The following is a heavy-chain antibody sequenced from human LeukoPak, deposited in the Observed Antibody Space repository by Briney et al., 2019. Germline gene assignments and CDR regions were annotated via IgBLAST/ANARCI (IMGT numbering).Heavy chain of an antibody. CDR1: GFTFSDYY. Sequence: PGGSLRLSCAASGFTFSDYYMAWIRQAPGKGLEWVSYISSSSSYTNYADSVKGRFTISRDNAKKSLYPQMNSLRAEDTAVYYCARDNYDSSGYYFDWGQGTLVTVSS. J-gene: IGHJ4*02. CDR2: ISSSSSYT. D-gene: IGHD3-22*01. V-gene: IGHV3-11*06. CDR3: ARDNYDSSGYYFD.